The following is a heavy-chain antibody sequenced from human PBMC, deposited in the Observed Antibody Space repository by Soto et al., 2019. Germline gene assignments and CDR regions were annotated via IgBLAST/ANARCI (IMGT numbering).Heavy chain of an antibody. Sequence: GASVKVSCKASGYTFTSNDINWVRQAPGQGPEWMGWMNPDNGKIGFAQKFQGRITMTRNTSISTAYMELSSLRSDDTAVYFCARPLCSSTRCGPYFFDSWGQGSLVTVSS. CDR2: MNPDNGKI. CDR3: ARPLCSSTRCGPYFFDS. D-gene: IGHD2-2*01. V-gene: IGHV1-8*01. J-gene: IGHJ4*02. CDR1: GYTFTSND.